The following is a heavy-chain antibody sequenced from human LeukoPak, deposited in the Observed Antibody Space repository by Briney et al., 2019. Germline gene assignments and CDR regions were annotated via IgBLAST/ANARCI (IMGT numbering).Heavy chain of an antibody. D-gene: IGHD1-26*01. Sequence: PGGSLRLSCAASGFTFDDYAMHWVRQAPGKGLEWVSGISWNSGSIGYADSVKGRFTISRGNAKNSLYLQMNSLRAEDMAFYYCAKAVGTSTGDPTFDYWGQGTLVTVSS. CDR1: GFTFDDYA. V-gene: IGHV3-9*03. CDR3: AKAVGTSTGDPTFDY. J-gene: IGHJ4*02. CDR2: ISWNSGSI.